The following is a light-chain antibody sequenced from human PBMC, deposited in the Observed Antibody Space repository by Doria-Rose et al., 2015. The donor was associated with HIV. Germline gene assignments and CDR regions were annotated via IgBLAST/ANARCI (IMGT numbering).Light chain of an antibody. J-gene: IGKJ4*01. CDR1: QSISTY. V-gene: IGKV1-39*01. CDR3: QQSYRTPLT. CDR2: AAS. Sequence: QSISTYLNWYQEKPGKAPKFLIYAASTLQTGVPSRFSGSGSGTDFTLTVSSLQPEDFATYYCQQSYRTPLTFGGGTKVDIK.